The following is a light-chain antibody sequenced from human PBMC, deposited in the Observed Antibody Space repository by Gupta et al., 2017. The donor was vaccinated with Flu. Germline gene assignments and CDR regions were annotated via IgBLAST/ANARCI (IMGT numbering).Light chain of an antibody. J-gene: IGKJ2*01. CDR1: QTVVASF. CDR3: QHYCGSRAFT. Sequence: EIVSTPPPGLLSSSPGEEATLPCSASQTVVASFLAWYQQQPGQAARLLIYGASTRAPGIPDRFSGSGCGTDFTLTISRLEPEDFAVYYCQHYCGSRAFTFGQGTKVEI. V-gene: IGKV3-20*01. CDR2: GAS.